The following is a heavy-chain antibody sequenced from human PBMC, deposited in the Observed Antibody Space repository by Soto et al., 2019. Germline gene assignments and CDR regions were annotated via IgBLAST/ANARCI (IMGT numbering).Heavy chain of an antibody. V-gene: IGHV1-69*12. CDR3: AREGGSGNYRYYAMDV. Sequence: QVQLVQSGAAVKKPGSSVKVSCKASGGTFSSYAISWVRQAPGQGLEWMGGIIPIFGTANYAQKFQGRVTITADESTSTAYMELSSLRSEDTAVYYCAREGGSGNYRYYAMDVWGQGTTVTASS. J-gene: IGHJ6*02. D-gene: IGHD3-10*01. CDR2: IIPIFGTA. CDR1: GGTFSSYA.